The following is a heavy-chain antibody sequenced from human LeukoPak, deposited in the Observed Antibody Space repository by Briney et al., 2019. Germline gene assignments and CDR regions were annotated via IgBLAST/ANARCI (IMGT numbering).Heavy chain of an antibody. CDR3: ARLGWDSSGYYLDD. CDR1: GGSFSGYY. J-gene: IGHJ4*02. CDR2: INHSGST. V-gene: IGHV4-34*01. Sequence: SESLCLTCAVYGGSFSGYYWSWIRQPPGKGLEWIGEINHSGSTNYNPSLKSRVTISVDASKIQFSLKLSSVTAADTAVYYGARLGWDSSGYYLDDWGQGTPVTVSS. D-gene: IGHD3-22*01.